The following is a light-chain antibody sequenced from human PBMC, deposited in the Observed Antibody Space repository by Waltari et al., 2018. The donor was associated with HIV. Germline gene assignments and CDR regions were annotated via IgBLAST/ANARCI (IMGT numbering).Light chain of an antibody. V-gene: IGLV6-57*01. Sequence: NFMLTQTHSVSESPGKTVTISCTRSSGGIASNYVQWYQQRPGSSPTTVIYEHNQSPSGVPDRFSGSIDSSSNSASLTISGLKTEDEADYYCQSYDSSNHVVFGGGTKVTVL. CDR2: EHN. CDR3: QSYDSSNHVV. CDR1: SGGIASNY. J-gene: IGLJ2*01.